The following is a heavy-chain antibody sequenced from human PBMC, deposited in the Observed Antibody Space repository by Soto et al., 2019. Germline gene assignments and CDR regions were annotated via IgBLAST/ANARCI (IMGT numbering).Heavy chain of an antibody. V-gene: IGHV3-23*01. CDR2: ISGSGGST. D-gene: IGHD3-22*01. Sequence: GSLSLSCAASGFTFSSYAMSWVRQAPGRGLEWVSAISGSGGSTYYADSVKGRFTISRDNSKNTLYLQMKSLRAEDTAVYYCAKELGHYYDSSGYPDYWGQGTLVTVSS. CDR3: AKELGHYYDSSGYPDY. J-gene: IGHJ4*02. CDR1: GFTFSSYA.